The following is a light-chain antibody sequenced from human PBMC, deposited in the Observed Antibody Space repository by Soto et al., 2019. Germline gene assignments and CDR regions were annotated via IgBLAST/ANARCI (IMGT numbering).Light chain of an antibody. J-gene: IGKJ4*01. CDR3: QRYGSSPPLT. CDR2: GAS. V-gene: IGKV3-20*01. CDR1: QSVTSSY. Sequence: EIVLMQSPGTLSLSPGERATLSCRASQSVTSSYLAWYQQKPGQAPRLLIDGASRRATGIPDRFSGSGSGTDFTLTISRLEPEDVAVYYCQRYGSSPPLTFGGGTKVESK.